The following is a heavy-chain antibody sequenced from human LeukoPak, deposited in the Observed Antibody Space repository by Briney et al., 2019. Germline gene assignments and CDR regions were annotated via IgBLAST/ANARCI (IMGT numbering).Heavy chain of an antibody. Sequence: GGSLRLSCAASGFTFDDYAMHGVRQAPGKGLEWVSLISGDGGSTYYADSVKGRFTISRNNSKNSLYLQMNSLRTEDTALYYCAKGTASRLALDYWGQGTLVTVSS. V-gene: IGHV3-43*02. CDR2: ISGDGGST. D-gene: IGHD6-19*01. CDR3: AKGTASRLALDY. CDR1: GFTFDDYA. J-gene: IGHJ4*02.